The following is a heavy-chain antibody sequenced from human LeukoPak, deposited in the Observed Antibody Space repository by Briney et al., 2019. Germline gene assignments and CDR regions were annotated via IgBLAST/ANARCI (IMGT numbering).Heavy chain of an antibody. CDR1: GGSFSGYY. D-gene: IGHD6-13*01. V-gene: IGHV4-34*01. Sequence: SETLSLTCAVYGGSFSGYYWSWIRQPPGKGLEWIGEINHSGSTNYNPSLKSRVTISVDTSKNQFSLKLSSVTAADTAAYYCARSDSSSWYYFDYWGQGTLVTVSS. CDR2: INHSGST. CDR3: ARSDSSSWYYFDY. J-gene: IGHJ4*02.